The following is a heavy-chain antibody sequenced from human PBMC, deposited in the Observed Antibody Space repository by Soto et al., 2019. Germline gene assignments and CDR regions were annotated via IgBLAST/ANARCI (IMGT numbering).Heavy chain of an antibody. CDR3: ARTPPRGTGTWFDP. D-gene: IGHD3-10*01. CDR1: GGSISSDDYY. CDR2: IYHSGSS. J-gene: IGHJ5*02. Sequence: PSETLSLTCIVSGGSISSDDYYWSWIRQPPGKGLEWIGYIYHSGSSYYNPSLKSRVTISIDTSKNQLSLKLSSVTAADTAVYYCARTPPRGTGTWFDPRGQVTLVTVS. V-gene: IGHV4-30-4*01.